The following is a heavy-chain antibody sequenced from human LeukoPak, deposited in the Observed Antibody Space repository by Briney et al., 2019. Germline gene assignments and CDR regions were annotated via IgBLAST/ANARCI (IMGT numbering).Heavy chain of an antibody. D-gene: IGHD3-10*01. CDR2: ISYDGSNK. J-gene: IGHJ6*02. V-gene: IGHV3-30-3*01. CDR1: GFTFSSYA. CDR3: ARDLSRPLLRGVDPYDYYYGMDV. Sequence: GRSLRLSCAASGFTFSSYAMHWVRQAPGKGLEWVAVISYDGSNKYYADSVKGRFTISRDNSKNTLYLQMNSLRAEDTAVYYCARDLSRPLLRGVDPYDYYYGMDVWGQGTTVTVSS.